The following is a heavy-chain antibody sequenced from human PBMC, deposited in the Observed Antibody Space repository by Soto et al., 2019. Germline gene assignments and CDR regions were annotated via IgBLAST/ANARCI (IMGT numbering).Heavy chain of an antibody. CDR2: IYYSGST. CDR1: GGSVSSGSYY. D-gene: IGHD5-18*01. Sequence: QVQLQESGPGLVKPSETLSLTCTVSGGSVSSGSYYWSWIRQPPGKGLEWIGYIYYSGSTNYNPPLPRRVSTTVDTSRNHFSLNLSSVSAADTDVYYCARERVQLWLFRAAYYGMDVWGQGTTVTVSS. V-gene: IGHV4-61*01. J-gene: IGHJ6*02. CDR3: ARERVQLWLFRAAYYGMDV.